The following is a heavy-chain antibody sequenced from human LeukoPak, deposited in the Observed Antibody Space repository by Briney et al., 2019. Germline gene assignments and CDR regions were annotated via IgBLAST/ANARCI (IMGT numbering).Heavy chain of an antibody. Sequence: SETLSLTCAVYGGSFSGYYWSWIRQRPGKGLEWIGEVNHSGSTNYNPSLKSRVTISVDTSKNQFSLKLSSVTAADTAVYYCARGRNYYYGSGSYYFDYWGQGTLVTVSS. CDR2: VNHSGST. D-gene: IGHD3-10*01. J-gene: IGHJ4*02. CDR3: ARGRNYYYGSGSYYFDY. V-gene: IGHV4-34*01. CDR1: GGSFSGYY.